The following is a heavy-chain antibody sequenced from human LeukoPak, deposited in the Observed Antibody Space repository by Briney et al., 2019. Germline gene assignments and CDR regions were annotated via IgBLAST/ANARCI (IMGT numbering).Heavy chain of an antibody. CDR1: GFSFYSYT. CDR3: ARDREWAFDI. Sequence: PGGSLRLSCAASGFSFYSYTMNSVRQAPGKGLEWVSYIGWSDSSIYYADSVKGRFTISRDSAKNSLYLQMNSLRDEDTAVYYCARDREWAFDIWGQGTMVTVSS. V-gene: IGHV3-48*02. J-gene: IGHJ3*02. CDR2: IGWSDSSI. D-gene: IGHD3-3*01.